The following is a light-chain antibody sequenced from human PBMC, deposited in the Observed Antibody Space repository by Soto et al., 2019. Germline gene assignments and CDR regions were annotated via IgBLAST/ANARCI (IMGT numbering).Light chain of an antibody. CDR1: QSVSSN. J-gene: IGKJ2*01. V-gene: IGKV3-15*01. Sequence: EIVMTQSPATLSVSPGERATLSCRASQSVSSNLAWYQQKPGQAPRLLIYGASTMATGIPARFSGSGSGTEFTLTISSLQSEDFALYYCQQYNNWPPYTFGQGTQLEIK. CDR3: QQYNNWPPYT. CDR2: GAS.